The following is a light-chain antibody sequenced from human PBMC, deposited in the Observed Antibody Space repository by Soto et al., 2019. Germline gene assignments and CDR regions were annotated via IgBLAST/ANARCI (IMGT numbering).Light chain of an antibody. CDR2: AAS. J-gene: IGKJ1*01. CDR3: QQYDYSRT. Sequence: DIQMTQSPSSVSASVGDRVTITCRSSEDISTWLAWYQQKPGKAPKLLIYAASSLQSGVPSRFSGSGSGTDFTLTISSLQPEDFATYYCQQYDYSRTFGQGTKVDIK. V-gene: IGKV1-12*01. CDR1: EDISTW.